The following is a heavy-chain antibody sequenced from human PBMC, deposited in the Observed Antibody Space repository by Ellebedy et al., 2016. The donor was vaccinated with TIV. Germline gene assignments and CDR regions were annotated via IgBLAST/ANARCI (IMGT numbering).Heavy chain of an antibody. CDR2: IHYSGSA. CDR3: ARDPPWCYSCADV. V-gene: IGHV4-59*12. J-gene: IGHJ6*02. D-gene: IGHD2-8*01. Sequence: MPSETLSLTCTVSGDSISPYYWNWIRQPPGKGLEWIGYIHYSGSANYNPSLKSRVTISVDTSKNQLSLHLNSVTPEATAVYYCARDPPWCYSCADVWGQGTTVTVSS. CDR1: GDSISPYY.